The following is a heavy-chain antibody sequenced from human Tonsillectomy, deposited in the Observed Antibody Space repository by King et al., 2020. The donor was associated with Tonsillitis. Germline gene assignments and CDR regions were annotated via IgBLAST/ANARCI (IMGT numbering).Heavy chain of an antibody. CDR1: GFTFGDYA. CDR2: IRSQAYGGTT. J-gene: IGHJ4*02. V-gene: IGHV3-49*03. Sequence: VQLVESGGGLVQPGRSLRLSCTASGFTFGDYAMNWFRQAPGKGLEWVGFIRSQAYGGTTDYAASVRGRFTISRDDSKSIAYLQINSLKTEDTAVYYCTRGGMGGDYFDYWGQGTLVTVSS. CDR3: TRGGMGGDYFDY. D-gene: IGHD3-16*01.